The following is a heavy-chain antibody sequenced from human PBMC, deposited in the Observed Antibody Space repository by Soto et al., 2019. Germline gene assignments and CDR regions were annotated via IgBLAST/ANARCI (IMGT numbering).Heavy chain of an antibody. D-gene: IGHD3-22*01. Sequence: PGESLKISCEGSGYSFTIYWIAWVRQMPGKGLEWMGIIYPGDSETRYSPSFQGQVTISVDKSISTAYLQWSSLKASDTAMYYCAXRARGQSSGYYLNGFDIWGPGTMVTVSS. CDR2: IYPGDSET. V-gene: IGHV5-51*01. J-gene: IGHJ3*02. CDR3: AXRARGQSSGYYLNGFDI. CDR1: GYSFTIYW.